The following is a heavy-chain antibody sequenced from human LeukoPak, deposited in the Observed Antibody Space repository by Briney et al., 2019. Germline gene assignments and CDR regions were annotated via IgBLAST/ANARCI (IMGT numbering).Heavy chain of an antibody. V-gene: IGHV3-23*01. D-gene: IGHD1-26*01. CDR3: AKDRVNSGSYPYYFDY. Sequence: PGGSLRLSCAASGFTFSSYAMSWVRQAPGKGLEWVSAISGSGGSTYYADSVKGRFTISRDNSNNTLYLQMNSLRAEDTAVYYCAKDRVNSGSYPYYFDYWGQGTLVTVSS. CDR1: GFTFSSYA. J-gene: IGHJ4*02. CDR2: ISGSGGST.